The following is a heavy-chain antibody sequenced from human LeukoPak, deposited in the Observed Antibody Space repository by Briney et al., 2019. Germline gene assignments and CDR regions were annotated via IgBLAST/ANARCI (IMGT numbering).Heavy chain of an antibody. Sequence: PSETLSLTSTVSGGPISNYYWTWIRQPPGKGLEWIGNIFYTGSTNYNPSLKSRVGVSVDTSKNQFSLKMRSATAADTAVYYCARAQYSSGWRFDYWGQGTLVTVSS. CDR2: IFYTGST. V-gene: IGHV4-59*01. J-gene: IGHJ4*02. CDR3: ARAQYSSGWRFDY. D-gene: IGHD6-19*01. CDR1: GGPISNYY.